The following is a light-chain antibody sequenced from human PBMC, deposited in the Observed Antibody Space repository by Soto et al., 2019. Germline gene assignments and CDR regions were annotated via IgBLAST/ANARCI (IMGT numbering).Light chain of an antibody. V-gene: IGKV1-5*01. CDR2: DAS. CDR3: QRYSGLPHR. J-gene: IGKJ2*03. CDR1: EKIDRF. Sequence: DIQMAQFPSPLSASVGDRVTITCRASEKIDRFLAWYQQKPGKVPQLLIYDASTVATGVPSRFSASGSDRDFTLTISSLQPDDCGTYCCQRYSGLPHRFGPGTKVEIK.